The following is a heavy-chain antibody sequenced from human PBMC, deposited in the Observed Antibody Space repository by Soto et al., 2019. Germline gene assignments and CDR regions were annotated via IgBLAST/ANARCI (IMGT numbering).Heavy chain of an antibody. CDR3: ARDYSSGWSTNFWGKGENWFDP. CDR1: GYTFTNFG. D-gene: IGHD6-19*01. V-gene: IGHV1-18*01. CDR2: ISAYNGNT. Sequence: ASVKVSCKASGYTFTNFGISWVRQAPGQGLEWMGWISAYNGNTNYAQKFQGRVTMTTDTSTSTAYMELRSLRSDDTAVYYCARDYSSGWSTNFWGKGENWFDPWGQGTLVTVSS. J-gene: IGHJ5*02.